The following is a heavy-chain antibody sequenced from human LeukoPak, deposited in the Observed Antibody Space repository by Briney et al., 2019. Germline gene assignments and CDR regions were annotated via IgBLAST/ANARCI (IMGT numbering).Heavy chain of an antibody. D-gene: IGHD6-19*01. J-gene: IGHJ4*02. CDR2: ISSSSSTI. CDR3: ASIAVAGPFDY. CDR1: GFTFSSYS. Sequence: PGGSLRLSCAASGFTFSSYSMNWVRQAPGKGLEWVSPISSSSSTIYYADSVKGRFTISRDNAKNSLYLQMNSLRAEDTAVYYCASIAVAGPFDYWGQGTLVTVSS. V-gene: IGHV3-48*04.